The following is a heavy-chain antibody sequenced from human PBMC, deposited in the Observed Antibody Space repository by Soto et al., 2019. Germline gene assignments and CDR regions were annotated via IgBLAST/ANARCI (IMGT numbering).Heavy chain of an antibody. V-gene: IGHV3-23*01. Sequence: EVQLLESGGGLVQPGESLRLSCTASGFTFSNYAISWVRQAPGKGLEWVAAIGGGGFTTYFADSVKGRFTISRDNSKNTVYLQTNSLRVDDTAIYYCAKERQLQLWPLLDCWGQGTLVTVAS. J-gene: IGHJ4*02. CDR3: AKERQLQLWPLLDC. CDR2: IGGGGFTT. D-gene: IGHD5-18*01. CDR1: GFTFSNYA.